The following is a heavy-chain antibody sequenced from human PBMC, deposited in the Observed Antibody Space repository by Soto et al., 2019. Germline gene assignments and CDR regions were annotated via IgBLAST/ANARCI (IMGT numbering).Heavy chain of an antibody. V-gene: IGHV3-7*03. CDR2: IKQDGSEE. J-gene: IGHJ6*01. CDR1: GQTFNRYW. CDR3: VRTQFDSWAFNFYGMDV. Sequence: DVQLAESGGGLVQPGGSLRLSCVASGQTFNRYWMSWVRQAPGKVLEWVANIKQDGSEEYYVDSVKGRFTISRDNAKKALYLPSISLRADYTAMYYWVRTQFDSWAFNFYGMDVWGQGTTVTVSS. D-gene: IGHD3-3*01.